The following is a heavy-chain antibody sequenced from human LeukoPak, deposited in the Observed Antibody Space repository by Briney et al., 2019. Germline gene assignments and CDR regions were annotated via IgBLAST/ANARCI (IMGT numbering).Heavy chain of an antibody. J-gene: IGHJ4*02. D-gene: IGHD6-6*01. CDR1: GFTFGSYA. V-gene: IGHV3-23*01. CDR2: ISGSGDNT. Sequence: PGGSLRLSCAASGFTFGSYAMSWVRQVPGKGLEWVSVISGSGDNTYYADSVKGRFTISRDNSKNMLYLQMNSLRAEDTAVYYCAKWKYSNSGIDDYWGQGTLVTVS. CDR3: AKWKYSNSGIDDY.